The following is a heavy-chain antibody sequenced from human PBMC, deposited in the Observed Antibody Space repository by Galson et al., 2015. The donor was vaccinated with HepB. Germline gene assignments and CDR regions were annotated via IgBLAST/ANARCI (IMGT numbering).Heavy chain of an antibody. CDR3: AIDVRGGCRDRSSNF. Sequence: SLRLSCAASGFTFSRSAMRWVRQAPAKGLEWVSALLSRGSPRPSAASGKGRFVLSSDNSRTALSLHLKSLRVGDTAIYYCAIDVRGGCRDRSSNFWGQGVLVTVAS. D-gene: IGHD6-13*01. J-gene: IGHJ4*02. CDR2: LLSRGSPR. V-gene: IGHV3-23*05. CDR1: GFTFSRSA.